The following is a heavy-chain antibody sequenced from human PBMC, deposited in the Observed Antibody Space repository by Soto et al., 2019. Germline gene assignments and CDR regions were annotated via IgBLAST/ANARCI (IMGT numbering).Heavy chain of an antibody. V-gene: IGHV4-39*01. D-gene: IGHD3-9*01. CDR1: GGSISSSSYY. CDR3: ARQRSTYYDILTGLPPPYFDY. Sequence: PSETLSLTCTVSGGSISSSSYYWGWIRQPPGKGLEWIGSIYYSGSTYYNPSLKSRVTISVDTSKNQFSLKLSSVTAADTAVYYCARQRSTYYDILTGLPPPYFDYWGQGTLVTVSS. J-gene: IGHJ4*02. CDR2: IYYSGST.